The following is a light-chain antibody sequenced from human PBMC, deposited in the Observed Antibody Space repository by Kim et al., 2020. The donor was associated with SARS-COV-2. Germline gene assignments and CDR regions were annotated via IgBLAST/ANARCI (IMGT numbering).Light chain of an antibody. V-gene: IGLV2-14*03. J-gene: IGLJ3*02. Sequence: QSALTQPASVSGSPGQSITISCTGTSSDVGAYNYVSWYQQHPGKAPKVIIYDVSDRPSGVSNRFSGSKSGNTASLTISGLQADDADYYCCSYTTSSTLLFGEGTQLTVL. CDR3: CSYTTSSTLL. CDR2: DVS. CDR1: SSDVGAYNY.